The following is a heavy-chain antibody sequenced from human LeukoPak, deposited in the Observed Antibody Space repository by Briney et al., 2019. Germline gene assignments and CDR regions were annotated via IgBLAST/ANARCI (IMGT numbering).Heavy chain of an antibody. V-gene: IGHV4-4*07. D-gene: IGHD3-10*01. CDR3: ARDGVLWFGELLAFDY. CDR2: VYTGGST. J-gene: IGHJ4*02. Sequence: SESLSLTCTVSSGSISSYYWSWIRQPAGKGLEWIGRVYTGGSTNYNPSLKSRVTMSVDTSNNQFSLKMTSVTATDTAVYYCARDGVLWFGELLAFDYWGQGILVTVSS. CDR1: SGSISSYY.